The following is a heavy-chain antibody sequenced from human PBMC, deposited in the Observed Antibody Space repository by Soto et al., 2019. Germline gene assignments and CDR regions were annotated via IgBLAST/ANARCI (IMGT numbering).Heavy chain of an antibody. J-gene: IGHJ4*02. CDR1: GGSISSGGYY. Sequence: SETLSLTCTVSGGSISSGGYYWSWIRQHPGKGLEWIGYIYYSGSTYYNPSLKSRVTISVGTSKNQFSLKLSSVTAADTAVYYCARKVVTPYFDYWGQGTLVTVSS. V-gene: IGHV4-31*03. CDR2: IYYSGST. CDR3: ARKVVTPYFDY. D-gene: IGHD3-22*01.